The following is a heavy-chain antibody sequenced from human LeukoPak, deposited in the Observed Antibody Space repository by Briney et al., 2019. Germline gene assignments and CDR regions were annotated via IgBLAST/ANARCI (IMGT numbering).Heavy chain of an antibody. J-gene: IGHJ4*02. D-gene: IGHD3-10*02. V-gene: IGHV3-9*01. CDR1: GFTFDDYA. CDR2: ISCNGGST. CDR3: AISASVRVFGCTYYFDY. Sequence: PGRSLRLSCAASGFTFDDYAMSWVRQAPGKGLEWVSAISCNGGSTGYADSVKGRFTISRDNAKNSLYLQMKCLRAEDTALYYWAISASVRVFGCTYYFDYYGQGNRIIVSS.